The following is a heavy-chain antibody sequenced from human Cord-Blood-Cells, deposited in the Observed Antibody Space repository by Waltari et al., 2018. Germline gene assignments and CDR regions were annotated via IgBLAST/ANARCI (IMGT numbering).Heavy chain of an antibody. Sequence: QVQLQESGPGLVKPSETLSLTCTVSGGSISSYYWSWILQPPGKGLEWIGYIYYSGSTNDNPSRKSRVTISVDTSKNQFSLKLSSVTAADTAVYYCARAITGTTFDYWGQGTLVTVSS. D-gene: IGHD1-7*01. V-gene: IGHV4-59*01. CDR3: ARAITGTTFDY. CDR2: IYYSGST. CDR1: GGSISSYY. J-gene: IGHJ4*02.